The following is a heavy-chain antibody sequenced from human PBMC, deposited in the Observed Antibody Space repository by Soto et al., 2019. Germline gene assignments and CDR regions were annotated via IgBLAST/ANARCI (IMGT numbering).Heavy chain of an antibody. CDR3: AKTIEMATIRPFDY. J-gene: IGHJ4*02. V-gene: IGHV3-23*01. CDR2: ISGGGSST. CDR1: GVTFYSYA. Sequence: GGSLRLSCAASGVTFYSYAMTWVRQAPGKGLEWVSAISGGGSSTYYAESVKGRFTISRHNSKNTLYLQMNSLRAEDTAVYYCAKTIEMATIRPFDYWGQGTVVTVPQ. D-gene: IGHD5-12*01.